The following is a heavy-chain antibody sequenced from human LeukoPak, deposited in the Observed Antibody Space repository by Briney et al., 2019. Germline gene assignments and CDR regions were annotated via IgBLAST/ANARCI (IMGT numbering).Heavy chain of an antibody. CDR1: GFTFSNYA. V-gene: IGHV3-23*01. Sequence: GGSLRLSCAASGFTFSNYAMSWVRQAPGKGLEWVSSISGTGGTTYYAESVKGRFIISRDNSKNTLYLRRSSLRVEDTARYFCAKHSDASGSYYFDYWGQGIPVTVSS. CDR2: ISGTGGTT. CDR3: AKHSDASGSYYFDY. J-gene: IGHJ4*02. D-gene: IGHD6-19*01.